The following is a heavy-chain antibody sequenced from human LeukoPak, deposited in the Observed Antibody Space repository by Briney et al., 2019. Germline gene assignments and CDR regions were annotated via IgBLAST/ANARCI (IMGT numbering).Heavy chain of an antibody. J-gene: IGHJ4*02. V-gene: IGHV3-7*01. CDR1: GFIFNTYW. Sequence: QPGGSLRLSCAASGFIFNTYWMTWVRQTPGKGLEWVANIKPDGGEKKYVDSVKGRFTISRDNAEDSLCLQMNSLRAEDTAIYYCARHLYHCGGGNCYYYFDYWGQGTLVTVSS. D-gene: IGHD2-21*02. CDR3: ARHLYHCGGGNCYYYFDY. CDR2: IKPDGGEK.